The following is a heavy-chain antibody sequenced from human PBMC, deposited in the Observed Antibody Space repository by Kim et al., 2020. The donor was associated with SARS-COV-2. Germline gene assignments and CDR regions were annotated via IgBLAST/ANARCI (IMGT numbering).Heavy chain of an antibody. V-gene: IGHV3-48*03. CDR2: ISSTGSTI. CDR1: GFTFSTYE. Sequence: GGSLRLSCAASGFTFSTYEMNWVRQTPGKGLEWISYISSTGSTIYYADSVQGRFTISRDNAKNSLYLQMSNLRAEDTALYSCARGKTLRYWGQGTLVTVSS. CDR3: ARGKTLRY. J-gene: IGHJ4*02.